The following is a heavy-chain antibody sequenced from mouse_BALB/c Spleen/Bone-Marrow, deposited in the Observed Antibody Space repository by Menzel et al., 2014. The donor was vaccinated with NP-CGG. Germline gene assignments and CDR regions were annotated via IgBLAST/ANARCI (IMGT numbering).Heavy chain of an antibody. CDR2: ISSGGSYT. D-gene: IGHD3-1*01. J-gene: IGHJ2*01. V-gene: IGHV5-9-4*01. CDR1: GFTFSYYG. Sequence: DVKLVESGGGLVKPGGSLKLSCAASGFTFSYYGMSWVRQSPEKRLEWVAEISSGGSYTYYPDTVTGRFTISRDNAKNTLYLEMSSLRSEDTAMCYCARDSSGYFDYWGQGTTLTVSS. CDR3: ARDSSGYFDY.